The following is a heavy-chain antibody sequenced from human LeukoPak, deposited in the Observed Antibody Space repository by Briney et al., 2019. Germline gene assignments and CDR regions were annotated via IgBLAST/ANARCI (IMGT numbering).Heavy chain of an antibody. J-gene: IGHJ4*02. Sequence: GGSLRLSCAASGFTFINYGMHWVRQAPGKGLEWVAFIRYDGSNKYYADSVKGRFTISRDNSKNTLYLQMNSLRAEDTAVYYCAQDRAPWDGGSGFDYWGQGTLVTVSS. V-gene: IGHV3-30*02. CDR3: AQDRAPWDGGSGFDY. D-gene: IGHD2-15*01. CDR2: IRYDGSNK. CDR1: GFTFINYG.